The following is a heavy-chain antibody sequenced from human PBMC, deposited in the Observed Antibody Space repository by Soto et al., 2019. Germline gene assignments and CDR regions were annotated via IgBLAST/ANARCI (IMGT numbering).Heavy chain of an antibody. Sequence: GASVKVSCKASGGTFNSYGISWVRQAPGQGLDWMGVIIPLYGTVNYAQKFQGRVSITADKSTSTAYMDLNSLRSDDTAVYYCARVRVIPGVIPSQFGIWGQGTQVTVSS. D-gene: IGHD3-10*01. J-gene: IGHJ4*02. CDR2: IIPLYGTV. CDR3: ARVRVIPGVIPSQFGI. CDR1: GGTFNSYG. V-gene: IGHV1-69*06.